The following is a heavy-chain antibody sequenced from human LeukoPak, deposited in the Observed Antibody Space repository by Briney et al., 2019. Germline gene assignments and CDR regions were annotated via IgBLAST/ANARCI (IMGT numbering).Heavy chain of an antibody. J-gene: IGHJ4*02. CDR3: ARDFSGGDDWYFDY. D-gene: IGHD2-21*02. Sequence: GGSLRLSCAASGFTFSSYGMHWVRQAPGKGLEWVAVISYDGSNKYYADSVKGRFTISRDNSKNTLYLQMNSLRAEDTAVYYCARDFSGGDDWYFDYWGQGTLVTVSS. CDR2: ISYDGSNK. CDR1: GFTFSSYG. V-gene: IGHV3-30*03.